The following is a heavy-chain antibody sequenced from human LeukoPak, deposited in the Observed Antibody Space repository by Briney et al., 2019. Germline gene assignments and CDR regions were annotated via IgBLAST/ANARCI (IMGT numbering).Heavy chain of an antibody. CDR1: GGSISSSSYY. D-gene: IGHD3-16*01. J-gene: IGHJ5*02. CDR3: ARQPPYYDYVWGSRPGWWFDP. CDR2: IYYSGST. Sequence: SETLSLTCTVSGGSISSSSYYWGWIRQPPGKGLEWIGSIYYSGSTYYNPSLKSRVTISVDTSKNQFSLKLSSVTAADTAVYYCARQPPYYDYVWGSRPGWWFDPWGPGTLVTVSS. V-gene: IGHV4-39*01.